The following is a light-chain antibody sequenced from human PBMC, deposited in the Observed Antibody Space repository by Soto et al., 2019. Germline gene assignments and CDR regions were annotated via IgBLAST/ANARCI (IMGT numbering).Light chain of an antibody. CDR2: DAS. V-gene: IGKV3-11*01. J-gene: IGKJ5*01. CDR1: QSVSSY. Sequence: EIVLTQSPATLSLSPGERATLSCRASQSVSSYLAWYQQKPGQAPRLLIYDASNRATGIPARFSGSGSGTDVILPISSRQPEDFAVYYYQQRSNWPPITFGQGTRLEIK. CDR3: QQRSNWPPIT.